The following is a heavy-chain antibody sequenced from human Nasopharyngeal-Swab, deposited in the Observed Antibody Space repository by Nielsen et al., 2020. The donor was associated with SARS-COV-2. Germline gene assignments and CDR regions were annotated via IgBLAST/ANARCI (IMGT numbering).Heavy chain of an antibody. CDR3: AKNTGYSTGWNDAFDI. J-gene: IGHJ3*02. D-gene: IGHD6-19*01. V-gene: IGHV3-23*01. Sequence: WIRQPPGKGLEWVSVITGSGGNTYYSDSVKGRFTISRDNSKNTLYLQMSSLRAEDTAVYFCAKNTGYSTGWNDAFDIWGQGTMVTVSS. CDR2: ITGSGGNT.